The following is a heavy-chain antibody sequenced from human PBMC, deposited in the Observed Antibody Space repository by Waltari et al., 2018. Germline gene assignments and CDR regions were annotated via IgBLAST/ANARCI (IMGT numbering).Heavy chain of an antibody. Sequence: QVQLQQWGAGLLKPSETLSLTCAVYGGSFSGYYWSWIRQPPGKGLEWIGEINHSGSTNYNPSLKSRVTISVDTSKNQFSRKLSSVTAADTAVYYCARVSPYSSGWYEGIHYQHWGQGTLVTVSS. D-gene: IGHD6-19*01. V-gene: IGHV4-34*01. J-gene: IGHJ1*01. CDR1: GGSFSGYY. CDR3: ARVSPYSSGWYEGIHYQH. CDR2: INHSGST.